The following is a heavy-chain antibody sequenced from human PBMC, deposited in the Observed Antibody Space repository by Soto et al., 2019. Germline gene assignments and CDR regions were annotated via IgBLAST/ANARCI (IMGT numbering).Heavy chain of an antibody. D-gene: IGHD5-12*01. J-gene: IGHJ4*02. CDR1: GYTFTSYG. Sequence: GASVKVSCKASGYTFTSYGINWVRQAPGRGLEWMGWINPGNGNTKYSQQFQGRVIIDRDTSASTAYMELSSLRSEDTAVYYCARFEHSGYDFDYWGQGTLVTVSS. V-gene: IGHV1-3*01. CDR2: INPGNGNT. CDR3: ARFEHSGYDFDY.